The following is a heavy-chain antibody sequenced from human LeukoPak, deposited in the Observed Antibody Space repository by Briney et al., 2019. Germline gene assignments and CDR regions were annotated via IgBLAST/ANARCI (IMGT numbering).Heavy chain of an antibody. J-gene: IGHJ3*02. CDR2: ISSSSSYI. CDR3: ARVSYSSSWYLTGAFDI. CDR1: GFTFSSYS. Sequence: GGSLRLSCAASGFTFSSYSMNWVRQAPGKGLEWVSSISSSSSYIYYADSVKGRFTISRDSAKNSLYLQMNSLRAEDTAVYYCARVSYSSSWYLTGAFDIWGQGTMVTVSS. D-gene: IGHD6-13*01. V-gene: IGHV3-21*01.